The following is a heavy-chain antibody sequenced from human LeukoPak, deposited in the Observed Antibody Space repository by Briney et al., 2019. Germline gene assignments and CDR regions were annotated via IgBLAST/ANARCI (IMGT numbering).Heavy chain of an antibody. Sequence: GGSRRLSCAASGFAFDDYAMHWDRQAPGKGLEWVSGISWNSGSIGYADSVKGRFTISRDNAKNSLYLQMNSLRAEDTALYYCAKDMTREDYYDSSGFAFDIWGQGTMVTASS. J-gene: IGHJ3*02. V-gene: IGHV3-9*01. CDR2: ISWNSGSI. CDR1: GFAFDDYA. CDR3: AKDMTREDYYDSSGFAFDI. D-gene: IGHD3-22*01.